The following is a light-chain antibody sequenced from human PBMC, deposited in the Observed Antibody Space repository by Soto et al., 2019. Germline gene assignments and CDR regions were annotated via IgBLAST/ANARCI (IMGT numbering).Light chain of an antibody. Sequence: QSVLTQPPSVSGAPGQRVTISCTGSSSNIWAGYDVHWYQQLPGTAPKLLIFGNSNRPSGVPDRFSGSNSGTSASLAITGLRAEDAADYYCQSYDSSLSGFVVLGGGTQLTV. CDR1: SSNIWAGYD. J-gene: IGLJ2*01. V-gene: IGLV1-40*01. CDR2: GNS. CDR3: QSYDSSLSGFVV.